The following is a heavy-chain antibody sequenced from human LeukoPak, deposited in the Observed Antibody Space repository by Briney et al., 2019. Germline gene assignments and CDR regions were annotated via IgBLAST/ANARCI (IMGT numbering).Heavy chain of an antibody. CDR2: INTNSGGT. J-gene: IGHJ3*02. CDR1: GYTFSDYY. CDR3: ARSYFISETFDI. D-gene: IGHD3-10*01. V-gene: IGHV1-2*02. Sequence: ASVKVSCKASGYTFSDYYMHWVRQAPGQGLEWMGWINTNSGGTNYAQKFQGRVTMTRDTSISTAYMELSRLRSDDTAVYYCARSYFISETFDIWGQGTMVTVSS.